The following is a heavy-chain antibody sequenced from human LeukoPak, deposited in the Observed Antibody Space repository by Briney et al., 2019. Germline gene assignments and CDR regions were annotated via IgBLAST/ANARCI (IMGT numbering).Heavy chain of an antibody. V-gene: IGHV4-61*02. CDR2: IYTSGST. D-gene: IGHD3-22*01. CDR3: AGGDDSSGYHY. J-gene: IGHJ4*02. CDR1: GGSISSGSYY. Sequence: SETLSLTCTVSGGSISSGSYYWSWIRQPAGKGLEWIGRIYTSGSTNYNPSLKSRVTISVDTSKNQFSLKLSSVTAADTAVYYCAGGDDSSGYHYWGQGTLVTVSS.